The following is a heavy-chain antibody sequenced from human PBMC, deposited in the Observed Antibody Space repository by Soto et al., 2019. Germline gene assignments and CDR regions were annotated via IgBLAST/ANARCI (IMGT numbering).Heavy chain of an antibody. J-gene: IGHJ3*02. V-gene: IGHV3-23*01. CDR1: GFFFSTYA. CDR2: ISNNGYDT. CDR3: AHPRGYGVFDAVDI. D-gene: IGHD4-17*01. Sequence: GGSLRLSCAASGFFFSTYAMNWVRQAPGKGLEWVSAISNNGYDTYYAESVRGRFTISRDNSINTLYLQMSRLRAEDTAVYYCAHPRGYGVFDAVDIWGQGTMVTVSS.